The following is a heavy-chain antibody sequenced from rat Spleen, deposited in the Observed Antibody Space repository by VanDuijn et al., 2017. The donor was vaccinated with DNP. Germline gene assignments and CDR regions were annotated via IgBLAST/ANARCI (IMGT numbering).Heavy chain of an antibody. CDR1: GYSITSSYR. D-gene: IGHD1-5*01. V-gene: IGHV3-3*01. CDR3: ARYRVRAPDWYAMDA. J-gene: IGHJ4*01. CDR2: VNSAGTT. Sequence: EVQLQESGPGLVKPSQSLSLTCSVTGYSITSSYRWNWIRKFPGNKLEWMGSVNSAGTTNYNPSLKSRISITRDTSKNQLFLQLNSVTTEDTATYYCARYRVRAPDWYAMDAWGQGTSVTVSS.